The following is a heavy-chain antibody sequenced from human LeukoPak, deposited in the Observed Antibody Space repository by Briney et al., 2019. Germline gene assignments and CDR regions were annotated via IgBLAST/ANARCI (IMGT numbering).Heavy chain of an antibody. CDR2: IYHSGSA. CDR3: ARSYYDGSGYLFDY. Sequence: SETLSLTCTVSGGSISSSSYYWGWIRQPPGKGLEWIGYIYHSGSAYYNPSLKSRVTMSVDTSKNQFSLKLSSVTAADTAVYYCARSYYDGSGYLFDYWGQGTLVTVSS. J-gene: IGHJ4*02. CDR1: GGSISSSSYY. D-gene: IGHD3-22*01. V-gene: IGHV4-30-4*08.